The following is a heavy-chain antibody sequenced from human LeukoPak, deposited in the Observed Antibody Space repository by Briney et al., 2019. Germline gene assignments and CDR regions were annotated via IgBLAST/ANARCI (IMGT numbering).Heavy chain of an antibody. CDR1: GGSINSASYY. D-gene: IGHD1-26*01. Sequence: PSETLSLTCTVSGGSINSASYYWNWIRQHPGKGLEWIGYIYYSGSTYYNPSLKSRVSISVDTSKTQFSLKLSSVTAADTAVYYCARAMGGYYYYYYMDVWGKGTTVTVSS. J-gene: IGHJ6*03. V-gene: IGHV4-31*03. CDR2: IYYSGST. CDR3: ARAMGGYYYYYYMDV.